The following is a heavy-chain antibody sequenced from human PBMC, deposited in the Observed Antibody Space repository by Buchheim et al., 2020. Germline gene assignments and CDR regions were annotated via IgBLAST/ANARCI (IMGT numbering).Heavy chain of an antibody. CDR1: EYTRHH. V-gene: IGHV1-2*02. D-gene: IGHD1-14*01. Sequence: QVQLVQSGAEVKKPGASVKVSCKTSEYTRHHTHLLRQAPGQGLEWVGRVNPDTGGTQYAQKFQGRVTLTRDTSITTTYMELSYLTSDDTAVFYCAIATDLVNPSNPTFDSWGQGTL. CDR3: AIATDLVNPSNPTFDS. J-gene: IGHJ4*02. CDR2: VNPDTGGT.